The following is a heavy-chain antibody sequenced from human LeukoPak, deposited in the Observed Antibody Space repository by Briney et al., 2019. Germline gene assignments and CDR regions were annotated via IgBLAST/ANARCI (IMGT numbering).Heavy chain of an antibody. CDR3: ATHLYGRGLEH. D-gene: IGHD3-16*01. V-gene: IGHV4-4*08. Sequence: SETLSLTCTISGGSITSDHWGWIRQPPGKGLESLGYIHMSRITDYSPSLRGRITISMDTSKNRFYLNLHSVTAADTAIYFCATHLYGRGLEHWGQGILVTVSS. CDR2: IHMSRIT. J-gene: IGHJ4*02. CDR1: GGSITSDH.